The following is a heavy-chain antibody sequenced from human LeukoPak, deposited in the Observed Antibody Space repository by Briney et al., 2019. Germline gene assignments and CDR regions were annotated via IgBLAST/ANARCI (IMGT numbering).Heavy chain of an antibody. Sequence: GGSLRLSCATSGFSFSNYEMNWVRQAPGKGLEWVSYIGSSGGTVYYADSVKGRFTISRDNAKNSLYLQMNSLRAEDTAVYYCAELGITMIGGVWGKGTTVTISS. V-gene: IGHV3-48*03. D-gene: IGHD3-10*02. CDR2: IGSSGGTV. J-gene: IGHJ6*04. CDR3: AELGITMIGGV. CDR1: GFSFSNYE.